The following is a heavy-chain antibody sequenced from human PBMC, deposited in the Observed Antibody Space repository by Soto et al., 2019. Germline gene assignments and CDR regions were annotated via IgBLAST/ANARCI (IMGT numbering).Heavy chain of an antibody. CDR3: ARVTMVRGAPAPFDY. Sequence: SETLSLTCAVYGGSFSGYYWSWIRQPPGKGLEWIGEINHSGSTNYNPSLKSRVTISVDTSKNQFSLKLSSVTAADTAVYYCARVTMVRGAPAPFDYWGQGTLVTVSS. CDR2: INHSGST. D-gene: IGHD3-10*01. CDR1: GGSFSGYY. J-gene: IGHJ4*02. V-gene: IGHV4-34*01.